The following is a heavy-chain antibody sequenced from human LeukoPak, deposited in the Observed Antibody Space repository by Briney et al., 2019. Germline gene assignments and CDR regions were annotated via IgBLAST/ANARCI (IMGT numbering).Heavy chain of an antibody. V-gene: IGHV4-59*08. CDR2: IYYSGST. CDR3: ARPNDSGSYYRAFDI. D-gene: IGHD3-10*01. J-gene: IGHJ3*02. CDR1: DGSISSYY. Sequence: SETLSLTCTVYDGSISSYYWSWIRQPPGKGLEWIGYIYYSGSTNYNPSLKSRVTISVDTSKNQLSLKLSSATAADTAVYYCARPNDSGSYYRAFDIWGQGTRVTVSS.